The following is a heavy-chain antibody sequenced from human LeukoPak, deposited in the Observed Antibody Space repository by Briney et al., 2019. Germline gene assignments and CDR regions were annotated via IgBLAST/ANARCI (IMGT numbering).Heavy chain of an antibody. CDR2: INSDGSST. CDR3: AREEGIAAGLDP. Sequence: GGSLRLSCAASGFTFSRYWMHWVRQGPGKGLVWVSRINSDGSSTSYADSVKGRFTISRDNAKNTLYLQMNSLRAEDTAVYYCAREEGIAAGLDPWGQGTLVTVSS. D-gene: IGHD6-13*01. CDR1: GFTFSRYW. J-gene: IGHJ5*02. V-gene: IGHV3-74*01.